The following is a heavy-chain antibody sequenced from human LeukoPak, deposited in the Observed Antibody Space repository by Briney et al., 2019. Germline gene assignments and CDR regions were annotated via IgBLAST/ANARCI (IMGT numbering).Heavy chain of an antibody. CDR3: ARGLNAAAGTVGWFDP. Sequence: PSETLSLTCTVSGGSISSYYWSWIRQPPGKGLEWIGYIYYSGSTNYNPSLKSRVTISVDTSKSQFSLKLSSVTAADTAVYYCARGLNAAAGTVGWFDPWGQGTLVTVSS. CDR2: IYYSGST. J-gene: IGHJ5*02. D-gene: IGHD6-13*01. V-gene: IGHV4-59*01. CDR1: GGSISSYY.